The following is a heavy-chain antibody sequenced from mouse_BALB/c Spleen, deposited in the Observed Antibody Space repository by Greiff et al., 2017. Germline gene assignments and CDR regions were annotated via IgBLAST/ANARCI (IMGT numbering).Heavy chain of an antibody. V-gene: IGHV3-2*02. CDR1: GYSITSDYA. CDR2: ISYSGST. Sequence: EVKLMESGPGLVKPSQSLSLTCTVTGYSITSDYAWNWIRQFPGNKLEWMGYISYSGSTSYNPSLKSRISITRDTSKNQFFLQLNSVTTEDTATYYCASRMDYWGQGTSVTVSS. CDR3: ASRMDY. J-gene: IGHJ4*01.